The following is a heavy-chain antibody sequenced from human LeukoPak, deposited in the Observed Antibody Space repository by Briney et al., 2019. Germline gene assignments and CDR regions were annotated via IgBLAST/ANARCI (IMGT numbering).Heavy chain of an antibody. CDR1: GFTVSSDY. Sequence: GGILRLSCAASGFTVSSDYMSWVRQAPGKGLEWVSVIYSGDSTYYADSVKGRFIISRDNSKNTLYLQMNSLRAEDTAVYYCARVPNNYFDYWGQGTLVTVSS. CDR3: ARVPNNYFDY. J-gene: IGHJ4*02. CDR2: IYSGDST. V-gene: IGHV3-66*01.